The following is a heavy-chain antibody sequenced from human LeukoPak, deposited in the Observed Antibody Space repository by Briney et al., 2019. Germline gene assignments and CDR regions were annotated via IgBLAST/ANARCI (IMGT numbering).Heavy chain of an antibody. D-gene: IGHD3-10*01. Sequence: GGSLRLSCAASRFTFSSYSMNWVRQAPGKGLEWVSSISSSGSYIYYADSVKGRFTISRDNAKNSLYLQMNSLRAEDTAVYYCARGAYGSGSYGDNWFDPWGQGTLVTVSS. CDR3: ARGAYGSGSYGDNWFDP. V-gene: IGHV3-21*01. CDR1: RFTFSSYS. J-gene: IGHJ5*02. CDR2: ISSSGSYI.